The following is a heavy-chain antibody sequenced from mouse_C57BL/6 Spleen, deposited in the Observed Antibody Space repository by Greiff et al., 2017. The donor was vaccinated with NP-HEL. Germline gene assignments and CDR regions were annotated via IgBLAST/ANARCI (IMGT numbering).Heavy chain of an antibody. D-gene: IGHD2-5*01. J-gene: IGHJ4*01. CDR2: ISSGGSYT. V-gene: IGHV5-6*01. CDR1: GFTFSSYG. CDR3: ARGGYYSNYLYAMDY. Sequence: EVQLQESGGDLVKPGGSLKLSCAASGFTFSSYGMSWVRQTPDKRLEWVATISSGGSYTYYPDSVKGRFTISRDNAKNTLYLQMSSLKSEDTAMYYCARGGYYSNYLYAMDYWGQGTSVTVSS.